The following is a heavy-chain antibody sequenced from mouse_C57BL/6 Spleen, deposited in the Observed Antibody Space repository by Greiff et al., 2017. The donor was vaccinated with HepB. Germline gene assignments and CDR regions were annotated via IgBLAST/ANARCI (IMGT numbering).Heavy chain of an antibody. D-gene: IGHD1-1*01. CDR3: ASGTTVVVPDY. CDR1: GYTFTSYT. V-gene: IGHV1-4*01. J-gene: IGHJ2*01. CDR2: INPSSGYT. Sequence: ESGAELARPGASVKMSCKASGYTFTSYTMHWVKQRPGQGLEWIGYINPSSGYTKYNQKFKDKATLTADKSSSTAYMQLSSLTSEDSAVYYCASGTTVVVPDYWGQGTTLTVSS.